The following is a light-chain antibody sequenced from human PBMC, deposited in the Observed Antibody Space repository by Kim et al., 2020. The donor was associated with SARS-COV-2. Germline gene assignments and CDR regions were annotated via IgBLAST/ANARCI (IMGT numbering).Light chain of an antibody. CDR2: DVT. CDR3: SSSTSRNTRV. J-gene: IGLJ1*01. Sequence: GQSITITCTGTSSDVGGYNHVSWYQQHPGKAPKLMIYDVTDRPSGVSNRFSGSKSGNTASLTISGLQAEDEADYYCSSSTSRNTRVFGTGTKVTVL. V-gene: IGLV2-14*03. CDR1: SSDVGGYNH.